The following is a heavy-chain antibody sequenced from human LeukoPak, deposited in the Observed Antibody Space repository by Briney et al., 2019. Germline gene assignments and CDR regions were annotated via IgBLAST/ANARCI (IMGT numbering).Heavy chain of an antibody. Sequence: PGGSLRLSCAASGFTFSSYAMSWVRQAPGKGLEWVSAISGSGGSTYYADSVKGRFTISRDNSKNTLYLQMNSLRAEDTAVYYCARDQTLKYFHTTSLTGYFDPWGQGTLVTVSS. V-gene: IGHV3-23*01. CDR3: ARDQTLKYFHTTSLTGYFDP. D-gene: IGHD7-27*01. CDR1: GFTFSSYA. J-gene: IGHJ5*02. CDR2: ISGSGGST.